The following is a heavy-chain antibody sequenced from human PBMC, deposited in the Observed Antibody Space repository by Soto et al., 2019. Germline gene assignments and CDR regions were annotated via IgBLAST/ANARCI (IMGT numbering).Heavy chain of an antibody. CDR3: VREYSSGWTYFDY. CDR1: GFIFSSYW. V-gene: IGHV3-74*01. J-gene: IGHJ4*02. D-gene: IGHD6-19*01. Sequence: EVQLVESGGGLVQPGGSLRLSCAASGFIFSSYWMHWVRQAPGKGLVWVSRINSDGSSTSYADSVKGRFTISRDNAKNTLYLQMNSLRAEETAVYYCVREYSSGWTYFDYWGQGTLVAVSS. CDR2: INSDGSST.